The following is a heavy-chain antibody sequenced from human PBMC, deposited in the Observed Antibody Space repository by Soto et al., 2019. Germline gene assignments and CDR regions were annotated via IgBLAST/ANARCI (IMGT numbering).Heavy chain of an antibody. CDR3: ARVGVATRGSYYCMDV. CDR1: GGSFSGYY. J-gene: IGHJ6*02. D-gene: IGHD5-12*01. V-gene: IGHV4-34*01. Sequence: SETRSLTCAAYGGSFSGYYWSLIRQPPGKGLEWIGEINHSGSTNYNPSLKSRVTISVDTSKNQFSLKLSSVTAADTAVYYCARVGVATRGSYYCMDVWGQGTTVTAS. CDR2: INHSGST.